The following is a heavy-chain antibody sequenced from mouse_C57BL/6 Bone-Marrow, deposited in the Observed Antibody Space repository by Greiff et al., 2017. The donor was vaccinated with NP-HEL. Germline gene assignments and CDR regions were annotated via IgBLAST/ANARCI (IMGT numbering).Heavy chain of an antibody. D-gene: IGHD1-1*01. Sequence: VQLQQSGPELVKPGASVKISCKASGYAFSSSWMNWVKQRPGKGLEWIGRIYPGDGDTNYNGKFKGKATLTADKSSSTAYMQLSSLTSEDSAVYFCARCEYYYYRARYFDVGGTGTTVTVSS. CDR3: ARCEYYYYRARYFDV. CDR1: GYAFSSSW. CDR2: IYPGDGDT. J-gene: IGHJ1*03. V-gene: IGHV1-82*01.